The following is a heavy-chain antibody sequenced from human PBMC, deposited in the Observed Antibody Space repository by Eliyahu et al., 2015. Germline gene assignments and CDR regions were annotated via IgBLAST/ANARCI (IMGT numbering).Heavy chain of an antibody. Sequence: GSEKYYVDSVKGRFTISRDNAKNSLYLQMNSLRAEDTAVYYCARDREKQTGETTVYWYFDLWGRGTLVTVSS. J-gene: IGHJ2*01. CDR3: ARDREKQTGETTVYWYFDL. D-gene: IGHD7-27*01. V-gene: IGHV3-7*01. CDR2: GSEK.